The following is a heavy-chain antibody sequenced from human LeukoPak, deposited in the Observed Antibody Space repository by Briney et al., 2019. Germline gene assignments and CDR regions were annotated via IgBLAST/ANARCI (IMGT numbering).Heavy chain of an antibody. V-gene: IGHV1-69*13. CDR2: IIPIFGKA. J-gene: IGHJ4*02. CDR1: GGTFISYA. D-gene: IGHD2-2*01. CDR3: AIPLGYCSSTSCYFGGLRFLEWNY. Sequence: ASVKVSCKASGGTFISYAISWVRQAPGQGLEWMGGIIPIFGKANYAQKFQGRVTITADESTSTSYMELSILRSEDTAVYYCAIPLGYCSSTSCYFGGLRFLEWNYWGQGTLVTVSS.